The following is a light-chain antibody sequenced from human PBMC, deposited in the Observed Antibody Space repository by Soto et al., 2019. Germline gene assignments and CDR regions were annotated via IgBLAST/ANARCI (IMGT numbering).Light chain of an antibody. V-gene: IGLV2-11*01. Sequence: QSVLTQPRSVSGSPGQSVTISCTGTSSDVGGYTYVSWYQQHPGKAPKLIIYDVTERPSGVPARFSGSKSGNTASLTISGLQAEDEADYYCCSHAGSYTYVYGTGTKVTVL. CDR2: DVT. J-gene: IGLJ1*01. CDR1: SSDVGGYTY. CDR3: CSHAGSYTYV.